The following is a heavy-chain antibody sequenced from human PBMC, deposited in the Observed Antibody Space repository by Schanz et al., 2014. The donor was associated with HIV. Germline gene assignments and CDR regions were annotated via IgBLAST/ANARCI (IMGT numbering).Heavy chain of an antibody. Sequence: QVQLVQSGPEVKKPGSSVKVSCKASGGTFSGNAISWVRQAPGQGLEWMGGIIPIFGTINYAQKFQGRLTTTADESTSTSYMELSSLRFDDTAVYYCARDEPRIAAVGIDYWGQGTLVTVSS. CDR1: GGTFSGNA. J-gene: IGHJ4*02. CDR3: ARDEPRIAAVGIDY. CDR2: IIPIFGTI. V-gene: IGHV1-69*01. D-gene: IGHD6-13*01.